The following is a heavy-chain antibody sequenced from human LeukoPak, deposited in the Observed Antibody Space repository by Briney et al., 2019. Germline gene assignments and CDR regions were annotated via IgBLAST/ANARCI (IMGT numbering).Heavy chain of an antibody. CDR1: GFTFSSYW. CDR3: ARDGYNSANGIDV. Sequence: GGSLRLSCAASGFTFSSYWMSWVRQAPGKGLEWVANIKQDGSEKYYVDSVKGRFTISRDNAKNSLYLQMNSLRAEDTAVYYCARDGYNSANGIDVWGQGTMVTVSS. D-gene: IGHD5-24*01. J-gene: IGHJ3*01. CDR2: IKQDGSEK. V-gene: IGHV3-7*01.